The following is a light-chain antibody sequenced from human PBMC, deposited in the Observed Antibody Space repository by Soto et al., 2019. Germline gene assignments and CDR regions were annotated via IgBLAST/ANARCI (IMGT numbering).Light chain of an antibody. J-gene: IGKJ2*01. CDR2: DAS. V-gene: IGKV3D-20*01. Sequence: EIVLTQSPATLSLSPGERATLSCGASQSVSSSYLAWYQQKPGLAPRLLIYDASSRATGIPDRFSGSGSGTDFTLTISRLEPADFAVYYCQQYGVSPYTFGQGTKLEIK. CDR3: QQYGVSPYT. CDR1: QSVSSSY.